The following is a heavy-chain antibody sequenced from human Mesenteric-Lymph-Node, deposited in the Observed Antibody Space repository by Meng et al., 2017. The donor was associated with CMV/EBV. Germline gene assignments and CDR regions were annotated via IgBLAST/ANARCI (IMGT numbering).Heavy chain of an antibody. D-gene: IGHD2-2*01. CDR2: INSDGSST. Sequence: GGSLRLSCAASGFTFSSYSMNWVRQAPGKGLVWVSRINSDGSSTSYADSVKGRFTISRDNAKNTLYLQMNSLRAEDTAVYYCARDLVIVVVPAANLYGMDVWGQGTTVTVSS. CDR3: ARDLVIVVVPAANLYGMDV. CDR1: GFTFSSYS. V-gene: IGHV3-74*01. J-gene: IGHJ6*02.